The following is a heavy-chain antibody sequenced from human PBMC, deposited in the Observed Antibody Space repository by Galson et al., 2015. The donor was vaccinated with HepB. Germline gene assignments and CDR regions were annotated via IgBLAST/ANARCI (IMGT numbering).Heavy chain of an antibody. J-gene: IGHJ4*02. CDR1: GFTFSSYS. CDR2: ISSSSSYI. V-gene: IGHV3-21*01. CDR3: ARESEPLGYSYGTFRY. Sequence: SLRLSCAASGFTFSSYSMNWVRQAPGKGLEWVSSISSSSSYIYYADSEKGRFTISRANAKNSLYLQMNSLRAEDTAVYYCARESEPLGYSYGTFRYWGQGTLVTVSS. D-gene: IGHD5-18*01.